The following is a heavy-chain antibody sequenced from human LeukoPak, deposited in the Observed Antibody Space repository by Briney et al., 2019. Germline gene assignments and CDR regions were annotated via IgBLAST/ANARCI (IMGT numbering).Heavy chain of an antibody. Sequence: SETLSLTCTVSGYSLSSGYYWGWIRQPPGKGLEWIGSIYHSGSTFYNPSLKGRVTISVDTSKNHFSLQLTSVTAADTAVYYCAKEDRCGNCYMSLDHWGQGTLVTVSS. CDR3: AKEDRCGNCYMSLDH. CDR1: GYSLSSGYY. D-gene: IGHD2-2*02. CDR2: IYHSGST. V-gene: IGHV4-38-2*02. J-gene: IGHJ4*02.